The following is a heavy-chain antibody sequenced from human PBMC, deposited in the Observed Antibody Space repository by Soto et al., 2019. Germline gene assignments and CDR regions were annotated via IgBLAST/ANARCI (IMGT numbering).Heavy chain of an antibody. CDR1: GFTFDDYA. CDR3: AKSVSAITFGGVIVYFDY. D-gene: IGHD3-16*02. CDR2: ISWNSGSI. J-gene: IGHJ4*02. V-gene: IGHV3-9*01. Sequence: EVQLVESGGGLVQPGRSLRLSCAASGFTFDDYAMHWVRQAPGKGLGWVSGISWNSGSIGYADSVKGRFTISRDNAKNSLYLQMNSLRAEDTALYYCAKSVSAITFGGVIVYFDYWGQGTLVTVSS.